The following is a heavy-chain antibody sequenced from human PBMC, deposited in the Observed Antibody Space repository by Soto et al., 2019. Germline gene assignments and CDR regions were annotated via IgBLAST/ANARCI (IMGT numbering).Heavy chain of an antibody. J-gene: IGHJ3*02. V-gene: IGHV1-2*02. CDR1: GYTFAGYY. D-gene: IGHD2-15*01. CDR3: ARKYSRWAAFDI. Sequence: GASVKVSCKASGYTFAGYYMHWVRQAPGQGLEWMGWINPNSGGTNYAQKFQGRVTMTRDTSISTAYMELSRLRSDDTAVYYCARKYSRWAAFDIWGQGTMVTVSS. CDR2: INPNSGGT.